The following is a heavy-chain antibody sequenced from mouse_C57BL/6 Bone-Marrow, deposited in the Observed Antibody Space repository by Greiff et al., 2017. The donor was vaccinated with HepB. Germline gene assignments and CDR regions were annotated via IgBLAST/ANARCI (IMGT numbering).Heavy chain of an antibody. CDR1: EYEFPSHD. CDR2: INSDGGST. Sequence: EVMLVESGGGLVQPGESLKLSCESNEYEFPSHDMSWVRKTPEKRLELVAAINSDGGSTYYPDTMERRFIISRDNTKKTLYLQLSSLRSEDTALYYCARDGYDGRDFDYWGQGTTLTVSS. CDR3: ARDGYDGRDFDY. D-gene: IGHD2-2*01. J-gene: IGHJ2*01. V-gene: IGHV5-2*01.